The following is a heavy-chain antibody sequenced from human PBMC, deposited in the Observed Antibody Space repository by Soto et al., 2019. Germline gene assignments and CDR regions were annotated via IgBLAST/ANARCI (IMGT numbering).Heavy chain of an antibody. J-gene: IGHJ4*02. V-gene: IGHV3-30*03. CDR1: GFTFSDFG. D-gene: IGHD4-4*01. Sequence: QVQLVESGGGEVQPGRSLRLSCAASGFTFSDFGMHWVRQSPGKGLEWVAVISFEGSNKYFAESVKGRFTISRDDSKNTVYLQMNSLRPEYTAVYFCARDLTDYNYEYKFGFWGQGTLVTVSS. CDR2: ISFEGSNK. CDR3: ARDLTDYNYEYKFGF.